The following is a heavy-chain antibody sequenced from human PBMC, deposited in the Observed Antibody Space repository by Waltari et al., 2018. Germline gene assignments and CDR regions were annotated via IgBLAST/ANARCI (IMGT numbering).Heavy chain of an antibody. CDR3: ARGNSGAEPGYYFDY. Sequence: QVQLQESGPGLVKPSQSLSLTCTVSGGSISSGDYYWSWIRQPPGKGLEWIGYIYYSGSTYYNPSLKSRVTISVDTSKNQFSLKLSSVTAADTAVYYCARGNSGAEPGYYFDYWGQGTLVTVSS. CDR1: GGSISSGDYY. V-gene: IGHV4-30-4*08. J-gene: IGHJ4*02. D-gene: IGHD5-12*01. CDR2: IYYSGST.